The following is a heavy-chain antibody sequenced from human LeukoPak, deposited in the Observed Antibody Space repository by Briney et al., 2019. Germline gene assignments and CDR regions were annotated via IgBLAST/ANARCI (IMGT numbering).Heavy chain of an antibody. CDR3: ARDRGYSYGLDY. D-gene: IGHD5-18*01. Sequence: SVKVSCKASGGTFSSYAISWVRQAPGQGLEWVGGIIPIFGTANYAQKFQGRVTITTDESTSTAYMELSSLRSEDTAVYYCARDRGYSYGLDYWGQGTLVTVSS. J-gene: IGHJ4*02. V-gene: IGHV1-69*05. CDR1: GGTFSSYA. CDR2: IIPIFGTA.